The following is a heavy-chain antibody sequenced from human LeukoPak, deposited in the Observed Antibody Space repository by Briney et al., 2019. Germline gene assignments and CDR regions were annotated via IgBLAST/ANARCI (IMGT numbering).Heavy chain of an antibody. Sequence: GGSLRPSCAASGFTFSSYAMSWVRQAPGKGLEWVSAISGSGGSTYYADSVKGRFTISRDNSKNTLYLQMNSLRAEDTAVYYCAKVKKYSYYYGSGTASPFDYWGQGTLVTVSS. CDR3: AKVKKYSYYYGSGTASPFDY. D-gene: IGHD3-10*01. CDR1: GFTFSSYA. V-gene: IGHV3-23*01. CDR2: ISGSGGST. J-gene: IGHJ4*02.